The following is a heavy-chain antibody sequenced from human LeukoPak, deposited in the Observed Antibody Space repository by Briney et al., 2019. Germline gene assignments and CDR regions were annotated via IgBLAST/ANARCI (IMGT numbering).Heavy chain of an antibody. D-gene: IGHD3-9*01. CDR1: GGSFSGYY. CDR3: ARTTADILTGYYTGYFDY. CDR2: INHSGST. J-gene: IGHJ4*02. Sequence: SETLSLTCAVYGGSFSGYYWSWIRQPPGKGLEWIGEINHSGSTNYNPSLKSRVTISVVTSKNQFSLKLSSVTAADTAVYYCARTTADILTGYYTGYFDYWGQGTLVTVSS. V-gene: IGHV4-34*01.